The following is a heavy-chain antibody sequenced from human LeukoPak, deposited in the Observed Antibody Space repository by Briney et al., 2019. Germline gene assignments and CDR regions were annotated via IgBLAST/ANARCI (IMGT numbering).Heavy chain of an antibody. D-gene: IGHD3-3*01. V-gene: IGHV3-21*04. Sequence: PGGSLRLSCAASGFTFSSYSMNWVRQAPGKGLEWVSSISSSSSYIYYADSVKGRFTISRDNAKNSLYLQMNSLRAEDTALYYCAKGGTIFGVVITAYFDYWGQGTLVTVSS. CDR2: ISSSSSYI. J-gene: IGHJ4*02. CDR3: AKGGTIFGVVITAYFDY. CDR1: GFTFSSYS.